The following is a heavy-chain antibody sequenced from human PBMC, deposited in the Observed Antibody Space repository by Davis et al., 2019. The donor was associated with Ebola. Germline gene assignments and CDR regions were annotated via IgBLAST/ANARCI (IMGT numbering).Heavy chain of an antibody. D-gene: IGHD1-1*01. J-gene: IGHJ6*02. CDR3: AAETMRLAYYGMDV. V-gene: IGHV1-58*02. CDR2: IVVGSGNT. Sequence: SVKVSCKASGFTFTSSAMQWVRQARGQRLEWIGWIVVGSGNTNYAQKFQERVTITRDMSTSTAYMELSILRSEDTAVYYCAAETMRLAYYGMDVWGQGTTVTVSS. CDR1: GFTFTSSA.